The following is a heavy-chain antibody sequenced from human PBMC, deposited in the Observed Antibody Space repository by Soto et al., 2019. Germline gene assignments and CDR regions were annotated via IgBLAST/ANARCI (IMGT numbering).Heavy chain of an antibody. CDR3: ARAGIRGYSYGLSY. V-gene: IGHV1-69*06. D-gene: IGHD5-18*01. J-gene: IGHJ4*02. CDR1: GGTFSSYA. Sequence: QVQLVQSGAEVKKPGSSVKVSCKASGGTFSSYAISWVRQAPGQGLEWMGGIIPIFGTANYAQKFQGWVTMTRDTSISTAYMELSRLRSDDTAVYYCARAGIRGYSYGLSYWGQGTLVTVSS. CDR2: IIPIFGTA.